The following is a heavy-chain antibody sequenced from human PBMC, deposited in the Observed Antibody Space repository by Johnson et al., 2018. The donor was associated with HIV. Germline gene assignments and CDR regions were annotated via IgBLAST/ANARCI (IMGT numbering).Heavy chain of an antibody. D-gene: IGHD3-9*01. CDR1: GITVGTNY. CDR2: IFSVGDV. J-gene: IGHJ3*01. Sequence: EQLVESGGGLVQPGGSLRLSCAASGITVGTNYMSWVRQAPGKGLEWVSVIFSVGDVYYADSVKGRFTISRDNSKNMVYLQMNSLGPEDTAVYYCARDGRDLVTRGSFDVWGQGTVVTVSS. V-gene: IGHV3-66*02. CDR3: ARDGRDLVTRGSFDV.